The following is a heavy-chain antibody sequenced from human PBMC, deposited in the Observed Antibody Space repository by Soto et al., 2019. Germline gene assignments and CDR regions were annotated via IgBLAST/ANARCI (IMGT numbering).Heavy chain of an antibody. Sequence: QVQLQESGPGLVKPSQTLSLTCTVSGGSISSGGYYWSWIRQHPGKGLEWIGYIYYSGSTYYNPSLQSRVTISVDTSKNQFSLKLSSVTAADTAVYYCASSVVVITGSYWYFDLWGRGTLVTVSS. CDR3: ASSVVVITGSYWYFDL. CDR2: IYYSGST. CDR1: GGSISSGGYY. V-gene: IGHV4-31*03. D-gene: IGHD3-22*01. J-gene: IGHJ2*01.